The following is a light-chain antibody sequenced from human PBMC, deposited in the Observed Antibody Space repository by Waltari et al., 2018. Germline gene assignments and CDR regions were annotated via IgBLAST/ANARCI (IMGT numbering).Light chain of an antibody. CDR3: SSYAGSNNLV. CDR2: EVS. Sequence: QSALTQPPSASGSPGQSVTISCTGTSSAVGGYKYVSWYQQHPGKAPKPMLYEVSKRPSGVPDRFSGSKSGNTASLTVSGLQAEDEADYYCSSYAGSNNLVFGGGTKLTVL. CDR1: SSAVGGYKY. V-gene: IGLV2-8*01. J-gene: IGLJ2*01.